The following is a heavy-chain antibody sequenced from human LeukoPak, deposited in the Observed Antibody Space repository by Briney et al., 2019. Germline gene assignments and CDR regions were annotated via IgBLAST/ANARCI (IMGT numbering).Heavy chain of an antibody. CDR2: IYSGGST. J-gene: IGHJ5*02. Sequence: GGSLRPSCAASGFTVSSNYMSWVRQAPGKGLEWVSVIYSGGSTYYADSVKGRFTISRDNSKNTLYLQMNSLRAEDTALYYCASSSGSYPHNWFDPWGQGTLVTVSS. V-gene: IGHV3-53*01. CDR1: GFTVSSNY. CDR3: ASSSGSYPHNWFDP. D-gene: IGHD1-26*01.